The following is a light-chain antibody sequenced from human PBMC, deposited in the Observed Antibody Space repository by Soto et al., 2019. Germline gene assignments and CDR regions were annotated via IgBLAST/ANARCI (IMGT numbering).Light chain of an antibody. CDR3: QLYGSSPPRYT. Sequence: VLTQSPGTLSLSPGERAALSCRASQSVRSSYLAWYQQKSGQAPRLLIYAASTRATGIPDRFSGSGSGTDFTLTISRLEPEDFAVYFCQLYGSSPPRYTFGQGTKLEIK. V-gene: IGKV3-20*01. J-gene: IGKJ2*01. CDR1: QSVRSSY. CDR2: AAS.